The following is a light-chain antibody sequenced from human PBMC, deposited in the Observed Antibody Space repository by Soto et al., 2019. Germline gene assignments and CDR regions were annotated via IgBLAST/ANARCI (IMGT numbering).Light chain of an antibody. J-gene: IGLJ2*01. Sequence: QSALTQPRSVSGSPGQSVTISCTGTSSDVGAYDYVSWYQQHPGKAPKLMIYDVSRRPSGVPDRFSGSKSGSTASLTISGLQDEDEADYCCCSFAGSSSVLFGGGTKLTVL. CDR1: SSDVGAYDY. CDR2: DVS. CDR3: CSFAGSSSVL. V-gene: IGLV2-11*01.